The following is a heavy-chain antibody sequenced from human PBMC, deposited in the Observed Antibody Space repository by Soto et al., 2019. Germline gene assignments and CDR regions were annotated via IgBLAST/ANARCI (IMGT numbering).Heavy chain of an antibody. CDR3: ARTMPVPVATGGFDS. Sequence: LRLSCTASGFTFSTYAMSWVRQAPGKGLEWVSVISGSGDNTYYADSVRGRFTISRDNSKNTLYLHMNSLTDDDTAIYYCARTMPVPVATGGFDSWGQGTLVTVSS. J-gene: IGHJ4*02. V-gene: IGHV3-23*01. CDR2: ISGSGDNT. D-gene: IGHD2-2*01. CDR1: GFTFSTYA.